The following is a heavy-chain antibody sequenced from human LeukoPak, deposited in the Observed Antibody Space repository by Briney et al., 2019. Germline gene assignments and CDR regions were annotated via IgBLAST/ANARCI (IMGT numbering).Heavy chain of an antibody. CDR2: IHHSGST. Sequence: PGGSLRLSCAASGFTFNTYTMNWVRQAPGKGLEWIGEIHHSGSTNYNPSLKSRVTLSVDKSKNQLSLRLTSVTAADTAVYYCARGGDYRFDYWGQGTLVTVSS. CDR3: ARGGDYRFDY. CDR1: GFTFNTYTM. J-gene: IGHJ4*02. V-gene: IGHV4-4*02. D-gene: IGHD4-17*01.